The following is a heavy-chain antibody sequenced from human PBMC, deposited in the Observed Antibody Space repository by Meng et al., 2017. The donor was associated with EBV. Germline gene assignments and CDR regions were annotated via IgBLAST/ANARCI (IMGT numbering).Heavy chain of an antibody. CDR1: GGTFSSYA. CDR2: IIPIFGTA. D-gene: IGHD6-13*01. V-gene: IGHV1-69*06. J-gene: IGHJ4*02. CDR3: ARAEIAAAGRLDY. Sequence: QGERVQSGGEVKKPGSSVKVSGKASGGTFSSYAISWVRQAPGQGLEWMGGIIPIFGTANYAQKFQGRVTITADKSTSTAYMELSSLRSEDTAVYYCARAEIAAAGRLDYWGQGTLVTVSS.